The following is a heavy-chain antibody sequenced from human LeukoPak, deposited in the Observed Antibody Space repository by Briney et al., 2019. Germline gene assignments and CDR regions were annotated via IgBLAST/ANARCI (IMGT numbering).Heavy chain of an antibody. CDR2: TYHSGST. D-gene: IGHD6-13*01. CDR1: GGSISSYY. CDR3: ARADGIAAAGYPYYYYGMDV. Sequence: SETLSLTCTVSGGSISSYYWSWIRQPPGKGLEWIGETYHSGSTNYNPSLKSRVTISVDKSKNQFSLKLSSVTAADTAVYYCARADGIAAAGYPYYYYGMDVWGQGTTVTVSS. V-gene: IGHV4-59*12. J-gene: IGHJ6*02.